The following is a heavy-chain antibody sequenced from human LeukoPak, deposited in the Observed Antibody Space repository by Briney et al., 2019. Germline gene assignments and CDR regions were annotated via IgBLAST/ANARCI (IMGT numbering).Heavy chain of an antibody. V-gene: IGHV4-59*01. Sequence: SETLSLTCTVSGDSISSYYWSWIRQPPGKGLEWTGSIYYSGSTNYNPSLKSRVTISVDTSKNQFSLKLSSVTAADTAVYYCARWDYSSSSQNWFDPWGQGTLVTVSS. CDR1: GDSISSYY. CDR2: IYYSGST. D-gene: IGHD6-13*01. J-gene: IGHJ5*02. CDR3: ARWDYSSSSQNWFDP.